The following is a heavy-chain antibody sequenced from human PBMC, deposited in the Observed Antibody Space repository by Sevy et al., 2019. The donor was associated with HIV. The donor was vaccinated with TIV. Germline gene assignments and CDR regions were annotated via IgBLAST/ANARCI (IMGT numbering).Heavy chain of an antibody. V-gene: IGHV4-39*01. Sequence: SETLSLTCTVSGGSISSSSYYWGWIRQPPGKGLEWIGSIYCSGSTYYNPSLKSRVTISVDTSKNQFSLKLSSVTAADTAVYYCVRHARDFGVVISFTKYYYYMDVWGKGTTVTVSS. CDR3: VRHARDFGVVISFTKYYYYMDV. J-gene: IGHJ6*03. CDR1: GGSISSSSYY. D-gene: IGHD3-3*01. CDR2: IYCSGST.